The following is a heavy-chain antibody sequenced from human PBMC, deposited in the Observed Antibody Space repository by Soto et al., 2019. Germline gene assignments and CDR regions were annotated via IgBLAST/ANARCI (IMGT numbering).Heavy chain of an antibody. CDR1: GFTFGSYA. J-gene: IGHJ5*02. CDR2: ISGGGSGT. V-gene: IGHV3-23*01. Sequence: PGGSLRLCCAASGFTFGSYAMSWVRQAPGKGLEWVSAISGGGSGTYYADSVKGRFTISRDNSKKTLFLQMNSLRVEDTAIYYCAKDPKSTVRFNWFDPWGQGTLVTVSS. CDR3: AKDPKSTVRFNWFDP. D-gene: IGHD2-8*02.